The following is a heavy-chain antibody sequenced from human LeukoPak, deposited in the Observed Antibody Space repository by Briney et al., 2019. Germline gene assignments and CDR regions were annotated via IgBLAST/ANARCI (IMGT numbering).Heavy chain of an antibody. J-gene: IGHJ4*02. V-gene: IGHV1-18*01. Sequence: EASVKVSCKASGGTFSSYAISWVRQAPGQGLEWMGWISAYNGNTNYAQKLQGRVTMTTDTSTSTAYMELRSLRSDDTAVYYCARGLRYDFWSGNYLHYWGQGTLVTVSS. CDR1: GGTFSSYA. D-gene: IGHD3-3*01. CDR2: ISAYNGNT. CDR3: ARGLRYDFWSGNYLHY.